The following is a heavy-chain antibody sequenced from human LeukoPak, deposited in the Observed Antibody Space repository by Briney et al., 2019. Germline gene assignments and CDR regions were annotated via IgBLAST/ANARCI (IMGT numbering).Heavy chain of an antibody. D-gene: IGHD5-12*01. CDR1: GYRFTSYW. V-gene: IGHV5-51*01. CDR2: IYPGYSDT. J-gene: IGHJ4*02. Sequence: GESLQISFQGSGYRFTSYWIGWVRQMPGKGLEWMGIIYPGYSDTIYSPSFQGQVTISADKSITTAYLQWNSLKASDTAMYYCARVVADHFDYWGQGTLVTVSS. CDR3: ARVVADHFDY.